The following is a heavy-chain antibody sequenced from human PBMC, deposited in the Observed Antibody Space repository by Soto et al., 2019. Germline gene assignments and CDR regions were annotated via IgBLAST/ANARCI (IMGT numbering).Heavy chain of an antibody. Sequence: TLSLTCTFSGGSINTFYWSWVRQPAGKGLEWIGRIFSSGSTSFNPSLESRVAMSVDTSKNHFSLNLSSVTAADMAVYYCAREGSYSAYNFAHGIQLCSFVLWGQ. V-gene: IGHV4-4*07. J-gene: IGHJ1*01. CDR3: AREGSYSAYNFAHGIQLCSFVL. CDR2: IFSSGST. D-gene: IGHD5-12*01. CDR1: GGSINTFY.